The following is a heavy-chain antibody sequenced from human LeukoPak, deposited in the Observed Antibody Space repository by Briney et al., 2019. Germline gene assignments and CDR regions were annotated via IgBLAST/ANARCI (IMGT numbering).Heavy chain of an antibody. V-gene: IGHV3-30*01. Sequence: GGSLRLSCAASRLTFSNYAMYWVRQAPGKGPEWLAGITSDGNKKFHSDSVRGRFTISRDNSRSTLYLQMNSLRPEDTAIYYCAREGYYGSGSPPSLYFDYWGQGTLVTVSS. J-gene: IGHJ4*02. CDR1: RLTFSNYA. CDR2: ITSDGNKK. D-gene: IGHD3-10*01. CDR3: AREGYYGSGSPPSLYFDY.